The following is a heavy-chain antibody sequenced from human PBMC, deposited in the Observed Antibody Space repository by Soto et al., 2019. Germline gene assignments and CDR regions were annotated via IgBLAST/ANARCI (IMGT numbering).Heavy chain of an antibody. CDR3: ARRKVGATAGVFDY. D-gene: IGHD1-26*01. V-gene: IGHV5-51*01. Sequence: GESLKTSCKGSGYSFTSYWIGWVRQMPGKGLEWMGIIYPCDSDTRYSPSFQGQVTISADKSISTAYLQWSSLKGSDTAMYYCARRKVGATAGVFDYWGQGTLVTVSS. J-gene: IGHJ4*02. CDR1: GYSFTSYW. CDR2: IYPCDSDT.